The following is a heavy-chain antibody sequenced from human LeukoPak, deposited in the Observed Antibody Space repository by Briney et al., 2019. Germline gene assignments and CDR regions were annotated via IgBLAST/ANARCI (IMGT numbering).Heavy chain of an antibody. CDR2: ISSDGNSK. Sequence: GGSLRLSCAASGFTFSSYAMSWVRQAPGKGLEWMALISSDGNSKDYADSVKGRFTISRDNSKNTVSLQMNSLRADDTAVYYCAKSHHVTAIDYWGQGTLVTVSS. V-gene: IGHV3-23*03. J-gene: IGHJ4*02. CDR3: AKSHHVTAIDY. D-gene: IGHD2-21*02. CDR1: GFTFSSYA.